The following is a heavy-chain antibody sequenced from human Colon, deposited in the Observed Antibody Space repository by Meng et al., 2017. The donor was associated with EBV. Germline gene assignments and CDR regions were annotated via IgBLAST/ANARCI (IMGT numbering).Heavy chain of an antibody. CDR1: GGSISISTW. D-gene: IGHD4-17*01. Sequence: QMQLQESGPGLVKPSXXLSLTCAVSGGSISISTWWSWVRQPPGKGLEWIGEIYHSGGTNYNPSLRGRVTISLDKSKNQFSLTLRSVTAADTAVYYCTTLYGDSISWGQGTLVTVSS. CDR3: TTLYGDSIS. V-gene: IGHV4-4*02. J-gene: IGHJ4*02. CDR2: IYHSGGT.